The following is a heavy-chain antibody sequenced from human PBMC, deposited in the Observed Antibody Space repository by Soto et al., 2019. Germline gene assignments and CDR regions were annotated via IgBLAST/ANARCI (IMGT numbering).Heavy chain of an antibody. CDR2: INSDGSST. CDR3: GAGQSGYSYVPD. J-gene: IGHJ4*02. CDR1: GFTFSNYW. Sequence: EVQLVESGGGLVQPGGSLRLSCAASGFTFSNYWMHWVRQAPGKGLVWVSRINSDGSSTSYADSVKGRFTMSRDNAKNTLYLQMNSLRAEDTAVYYCGAGQSGYSYVPDWGQGTLVTVSS. V-gene: IGHV3-74*01. D-gene: IGHD5-18*01.